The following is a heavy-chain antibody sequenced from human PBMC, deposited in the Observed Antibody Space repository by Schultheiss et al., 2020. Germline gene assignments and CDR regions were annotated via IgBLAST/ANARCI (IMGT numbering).Heavy chain of an antibody. V-gene: IGHV4-39*07. J-gene: IGHJ4*02. CDR3: ARGFTLLPPDS. CDR1: GGSISSGGYY. Sequence: SETLSLTCIVSGGSISSGGYYWGWFRQPPGKGLEWIGAIYYSGSTNYNPSLKSRVTISVDTSKNQFSLKLSSVTAADTAVYYCARGFTLLPPDSWGQGTLVTVSS. D-gene: IGHD3-3*01. CDR2: IYYSGST.